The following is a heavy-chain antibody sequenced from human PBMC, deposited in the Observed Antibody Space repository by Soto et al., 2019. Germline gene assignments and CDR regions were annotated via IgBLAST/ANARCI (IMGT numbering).Heavy chain of an antibody. Sequence: QLQLQESGSGLVKPSQTLSLTCAVSGGSISSGGYSWSWIRQPPGKGLEWIGYIYHSGSTYYNPSLKSRVIISVDRSKNQFSLKLSSVTAADTAVYYCASASGIDYYDSSGYFDYWGQGTLVTVSS. D-gene: IGHD3-22*01. J-gene: IGHJ4*02. CDR1: GGSISSGGYS. CDR3: ASASGIDYYDSSGYFDY. V-gene: IGHV4-30-2*01. CDR2: IYHSGST.